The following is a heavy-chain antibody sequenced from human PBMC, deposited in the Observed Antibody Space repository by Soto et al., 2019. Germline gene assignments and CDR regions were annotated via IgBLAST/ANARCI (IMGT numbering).Heavy chain of an antibody. CDR1: GFTFSSYG. D-gene: IGHD2-2*01. CDR2: ISYDGSNK. Sequence: QVQLVESGGGVVQPGRSLRLSCAASGFTFSSYGMHWVRQAPGKGLEWVAVISYDGSNKYYADSVKGRFTISRDNSKNTLYLQMNSLRAEDTAVYYCASLASNVWGYCSSTSCYDIDYWGQGTLVTVSS. CDR3: ASLASNVWGYCSSTSCYDIDY. V-gene: IGHV3-30*03. J-gene: IGHJ4*02.